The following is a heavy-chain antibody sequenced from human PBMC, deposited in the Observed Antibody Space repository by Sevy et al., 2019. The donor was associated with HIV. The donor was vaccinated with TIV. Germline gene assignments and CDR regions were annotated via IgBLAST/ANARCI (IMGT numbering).Heavy chain of an antibody. CDR2: ISDDGSNK. V-gene: IGHV3-30-3*01. D-gene: IGHD2-15*01. J-gene: IGHJ4*02. Sequence: GESLKISCAASGFTFSSYAMHWVRQAPGEGLEWVAVISDDGSNKYYADSVKGRFTISRDNSKNTLYLHMSSLRAEDTAMFYCARDRQYCSGGTCYRTGYFDYWGQGTLVTVSS. CDR1: GFTFSSYA. CDR3: ARDRQYCSGGTCYRTGYFDY.